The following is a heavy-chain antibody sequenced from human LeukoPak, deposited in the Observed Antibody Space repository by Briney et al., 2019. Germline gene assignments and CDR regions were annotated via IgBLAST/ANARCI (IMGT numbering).Heavy chain of an antibody. CDR1: GFTFSSYA. CDR3: AKAVVVAAKGLGYFDY. J-gene: IGHJ4*02. D-gene: IGHD2-15*01. Sequence: GGSLRLSCAASGFTFSSYAMSWVRQAPGKGLEWVSAISGSGGSTYYADSVKGRFTISRDNSKNTLYLQMNSLRAEDTAVYYCAKAVVVAAKGLGYFDYWGQGTLVTVSS. V-gene: IGHV3-23*01. CDR2: ISGSGGST.